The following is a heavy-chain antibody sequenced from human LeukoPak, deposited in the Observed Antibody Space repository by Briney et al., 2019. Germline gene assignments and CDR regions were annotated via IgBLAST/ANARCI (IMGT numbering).Heavy chain of an antibody. CDR2: ISSSGSTI. D-gene: IGHD5-24*01. V-gene: IGHV3-48*03. CDR1: GFTFSSYE. CDR3: ARDQWLQSYDYMDV. J-gene: IGHJ6*03. Sequence: GGSLRLSCAASGFTFSSYEMNWVRQAPGKGLEWVSYISSSGSTIYYADSVKGRFTISRDNAKNSLYLQMNSLRAEDTAVYYCARDQWLQSYDYMDVWGKGTTVTISS.